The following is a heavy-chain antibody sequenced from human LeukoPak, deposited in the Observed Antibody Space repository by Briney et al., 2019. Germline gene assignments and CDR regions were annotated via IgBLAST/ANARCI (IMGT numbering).Heavy chain of an antibody. CDR3: ARINKSRIAAAGTFDY. Sequence: GGSLRLSCAASGFTFSSYSMNWVRQAPGKGLEWVSSISSSSSYIYYADSVKGRFTISRDNAKNSLYLQMNSLRAEDTAVYYCARINKSRIAAAGTFDYWGQGTLVTVSS. CDR1: GFTFSSYS. V-gene: IGHV3-21*01. J-gene: IGHJ4*02. CDR2: ISSSSSYI. D-gene: IGHD6-13*01.